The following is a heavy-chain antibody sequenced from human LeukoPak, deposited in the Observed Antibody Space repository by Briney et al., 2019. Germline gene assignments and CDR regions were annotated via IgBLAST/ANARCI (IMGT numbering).Heavy chain of an antibody. D-gene: IGHD3-16*02. V-gene: IGHV1-18*01. J-gene: IGHJ6*02. CDR2: ISAYNGNT. CDR1: GYTFTSYD. Sequence: GASVNVSCKASGYTFTSYDISWVRQAPGQGLEWRGWISAYNGNTKYAQKLQGRVTMTTDTSTSTAYMELRRLRSDDTAVYYCAREGDFYDYVWGSYREFYYYYGMDVWGQGTTVTVSS. CDR3: AREGDFYDYVWGSYREFYYYYGMDV.